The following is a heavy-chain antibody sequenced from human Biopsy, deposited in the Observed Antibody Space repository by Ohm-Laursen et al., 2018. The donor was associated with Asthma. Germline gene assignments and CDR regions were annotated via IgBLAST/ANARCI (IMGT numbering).Heavy chain of an antibody. CDR1: GAYIGTPDYH. Sequence: SQTLSLTCAVSGAYIGTPDYHWSSIRQSPGKGLERIGFVFYSGTTHYSRSLERRLYISIDTAMNEFSMRLRSLTAADTAVYLCARVAGYDGVYFGIDVWGPGTPVSVS. D-gene: IGHD6-19*01. V-gene: IGHV4-30-4*01. CDR2: VFYSGTT. J-gene: IGHJ6*02. CDR3: ARVAGYDGVYFGIDV.